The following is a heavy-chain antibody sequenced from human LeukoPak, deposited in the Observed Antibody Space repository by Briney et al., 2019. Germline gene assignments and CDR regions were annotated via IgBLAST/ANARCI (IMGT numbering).Heavy chain of an antibody. J-gene: IGHJ4*02. CDR3: ATTLGYCGGGSCHN. CDR2: INYSGST. CDR1: GYSISSGYY. V-gene: IGHV4-38-2*02. D-gene: IGHD2-15*01. Sequence: PSETLSLTCTVSGYSISSGYYWGWIRQPPGKGLEWIGSINYSGSTYYNPSLKSRVTISVDTSKNQFSLKLSSVTAADTAVYYCATTLGYCGGGSCHNWGQGTLVTVSS.